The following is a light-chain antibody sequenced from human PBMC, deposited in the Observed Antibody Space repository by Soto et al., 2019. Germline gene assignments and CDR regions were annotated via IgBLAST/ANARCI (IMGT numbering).Light chain of an antibody. CDR3: QQRSNWPLT. Sequence: EIVLTQSPATLSLSPGERATLSCRASQSFSSYLAWYQQKPGQAPRLLIYDASNRATGIPARFSGSGSGTDFTLTISRLEPEDFAVYYCQQRSNWPLTFGGGTKVDI. V-gene: IGKV3-11*01. CDR2: DAS. CDR1: QSFSSY. J-gene: IGKJ4*01.